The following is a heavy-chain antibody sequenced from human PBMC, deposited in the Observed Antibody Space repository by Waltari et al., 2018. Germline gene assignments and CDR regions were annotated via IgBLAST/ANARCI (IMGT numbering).Heavy chain of an antibody. CDR3: ARSSDLGLNWYFDL. CDR1: GYTFTSYD. D-gene: IGHD2-21*02. Sequence: QVQLVQSGAEVKKPGASVKVSCRASGYTFTSYDINWVRQATGQGLEWMGWMNPNSVNTGYAQKFQGRVTITRNTSISTAYMELSSLRSEDTAVYYCARSSDLGLNWYFDLWGRGTLVTVSS. V-gene: IGHV1-8*03. J-gene: IGHJ2*01. CDR2: MNPNSVNT.